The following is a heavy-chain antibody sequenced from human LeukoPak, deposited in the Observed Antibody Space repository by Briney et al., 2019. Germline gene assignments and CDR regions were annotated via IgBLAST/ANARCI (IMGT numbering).Heavy chain of an antibody. CDR3: ARARQQMATSYFDY. Sequence: GGSLRLSCAASGFTFSSYEMNWVRQAPGKGLEWVSYISNTERTIYYADSVRGRFTISRDNAKDSLYLQMSSLRAEDTAVYYCARARQQMATSYFDYWGQGTLVTVSS. D-gene: IGHD5-12*01. CDR1: GFTFSSYE. V-gene: IGHV3-48*03. CDR2: ISNTERTI. J-gene: IGHJ4*02.